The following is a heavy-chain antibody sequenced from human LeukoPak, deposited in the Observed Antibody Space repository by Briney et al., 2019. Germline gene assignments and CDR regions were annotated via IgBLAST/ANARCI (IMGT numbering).Heavy chain of an antibody. CDR3: ARGISRGYYDSSGYYWFDP. Sequence: PSETLSLTCAVSGYSISSGYYWGWIRQPPGKGLEWIGSIYHSGSTYYNPSLKSRVTISVETFKNQFSLKLSSVTAADTAVYYCARGISRGYYDSSGYYWFDPWGQGTLVTVSS. CDR2: IYHSGST. V-gene: IGHV4-38-2*01. CDR1: GYSISSGYY. D-gene: IGHD3-22*01. J-gene: IGHJ5*02.